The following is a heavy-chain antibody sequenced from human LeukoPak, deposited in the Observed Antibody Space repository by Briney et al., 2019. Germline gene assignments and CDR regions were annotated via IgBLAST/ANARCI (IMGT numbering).Heavy chain of an antibody. D-gene: IGHD3-10*01. CDR3: ARDLLLWFGEFERWDPISRYYYYYMDV. V-gene: IGHV1-18*01. J-gene: IGHJ6*03. CDR2: ISAYNGNT. Sequence: GASVKVSCKASGYTFTSYGISWVRQAPGQGLEWMGWISAYNGNTNYAQKLQGRVTMTTDTSTSTAYMELRSLRSDDTAVYYCARDLLLWFGEFERWDPISRYYYYYMDVWGKGTTVTVSS. CDR1: GYTFTSYG.